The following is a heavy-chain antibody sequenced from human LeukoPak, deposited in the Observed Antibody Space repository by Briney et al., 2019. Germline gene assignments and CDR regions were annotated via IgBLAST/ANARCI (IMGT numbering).Heavy chain of an antibody. J-gene: IGHJ4*02. D-gene: IGHD3-22*01. CDR1: GYTFTSYG. Sequence: ASVKVSCKASGYTFTSYGISWVQQAPGQGLEWMGWISAYNGNTNYAQKLQGRVTMTTDTSTSTAYMELRSLRSDDTAVYYCARRIQGYDSSGYYSDYWGQGTLVTVSS. V-gene: IGHV1-18*01. CDR3: ARRIQGYDSSGYYSDY. CDR2: ISAYNGNT.